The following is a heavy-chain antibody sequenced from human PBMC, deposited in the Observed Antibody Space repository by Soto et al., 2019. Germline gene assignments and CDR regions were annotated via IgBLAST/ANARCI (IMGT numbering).Heavy chain of an antibody. V-gene: IGHV4-30-2*01. Sequence: PSETLSLTCAVSGGSISSGGYSWSWIRQPPGKGLEWIGYIYHSGSTYYNPSLKSRVTISVDRSKNQFSLKLSSVTAADTAVYYCARGSDYYDSTPQPYYFDDWGQGTLVTVSS. CDR2: IYHSGST. J-gene: IGHJ4*02. D-gene: IGHD3-22*01. CDR3: ARGSDYYDSTPQPYYFDD. CDR1: GGSISSGGYS.